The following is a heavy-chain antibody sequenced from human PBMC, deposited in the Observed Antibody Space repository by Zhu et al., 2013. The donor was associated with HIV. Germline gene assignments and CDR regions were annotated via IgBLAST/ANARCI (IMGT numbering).Heavy chain of an antibody. J-gene: IGHJ3*02. Sequence: QVQLVQSGAEVKKPGASVKVSCKASGYTFTSYYMHWVRQAPGQGLEWMGIINPSGGSTSYAQKFQGRVTMTRDTSTSTVYMELSSLRSEDTAVYYCARDLGGYSSSWYDAFDIWGQGTMVTVSS. V-gene: IGHV1-46*01. D-gene: IGHD6-13*01. CDR1: GYTFTSYY. CDR2: INPSGGST. CDR3: ARDLGGYSSSWYDAFDI.